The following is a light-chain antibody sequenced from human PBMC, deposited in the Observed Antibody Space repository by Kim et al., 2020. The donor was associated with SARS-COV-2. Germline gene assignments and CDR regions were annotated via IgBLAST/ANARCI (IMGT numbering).Light chain of an antibody. CDR1: HFISSS. Sequence: PPGERATRSGRASHFISSSLAWYQQLPGQTPRLLIYSASNRATGIPARFSGRGSGTDFSLTISSLEPEDFAVYYCQQRYNRISFGQGTRLEIK. CDR3: QQRYNRIS. V-gene: IGKV3-11*01. J-gene: IGKJ5*01. CDR2: SAS.